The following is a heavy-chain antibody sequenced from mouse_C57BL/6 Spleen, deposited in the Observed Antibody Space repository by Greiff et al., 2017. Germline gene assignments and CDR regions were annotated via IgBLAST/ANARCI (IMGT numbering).Heavy chain of an antibody. V-gene: IGHV1-15*01. CDR3: TIYDGYYPLDY. CDR2: IDPETGGT. J-gene: IGHJ2*01. Sequence: VQLQQSGAELVRPGASVTLSCKASGYTFTDYEMHWVKQTPVHGLEWIGAIDPETGGTAYNQKFKGKAILTADKSSSTAYMELRSLTSEDSAVYYCTIYDGYYPLDYWGQGTTLTVSS. CDR1: GYTFTDYE. D-gene: IGHD2-3*01.